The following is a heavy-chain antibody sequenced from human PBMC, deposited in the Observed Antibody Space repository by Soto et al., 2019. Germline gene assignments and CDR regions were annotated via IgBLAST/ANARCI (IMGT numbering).Heavy chain of an antibody. D-gene: IGHD1-26*01. CDR2: ISAYNGNT. CDR3: ARVSSVGATPYYYYGIDV. CDR1: GYTFTSYG. V-gene: IGHV1-18*01. J-gene: IGHJ6*02. Sequence: GASVKVSCKASGYTFTSYGISWVRQAPGQGLEWMGWISAYNGNTNYAQKLQGRVTMTTDTSTSTAYMELRSLRSDDTAVYYCARVSSVGATPYYYYGIDVWGQGTTVTVSS.